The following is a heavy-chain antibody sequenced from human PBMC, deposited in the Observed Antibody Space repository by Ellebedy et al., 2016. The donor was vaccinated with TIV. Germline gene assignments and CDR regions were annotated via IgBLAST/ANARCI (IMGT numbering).Heavy chain of an antibody. Sequence: SETLSLXXAVYGGSFSGYYWSWIRQPPGKGLEWIGEINHSGSTYYNPSLKSRVTISVDTSKNQFSLKLSSVTAADTAVYYCARDGGITMVRGIRYYYGMDVWGQGTTVTVSS. D-gene: IGHD3-10*01. V-gene: IGHV4-34*01. CDR3: ARDGGITMVRGIRYYYGMDV. CDR1: GGSFSGYY. J-gene: IGHJ6*02. CDR2: INHSGST.